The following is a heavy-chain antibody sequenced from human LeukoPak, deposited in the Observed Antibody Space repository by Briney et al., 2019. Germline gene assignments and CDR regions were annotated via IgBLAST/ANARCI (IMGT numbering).Heavy chain of an antibody. CDR1: GSTFSSYG. J-gene: IGHJ5*02. V-gene: IGHV3-30*02. D-gene: IGHD3-10*01. CDR3: AKERGVRGVRRDYNWFDP. CDR2: IRYDGSNK. Sequence: GGSLRLSCAASGSTFSSYGMHWVRQAPGKGLEWVAFIRYDGSNKYYADSVKGRFTISRDNSKNTLYLQMNSLRAEDTAVYYCAKERGVRGVRRDYNWFDPWGQGTLVTVSS.